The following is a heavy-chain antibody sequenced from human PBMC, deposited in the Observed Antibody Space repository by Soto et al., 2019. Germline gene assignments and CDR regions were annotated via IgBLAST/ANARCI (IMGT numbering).Heavy chain of an antibody. V-gene: IGHV4-39*07. CDR3: ARDMPPSVMGRTGWFDP. Sequence: SETLSLTCTVSGGSISSSSYYWGWIRQPPGKGLEWIGSIYYSGSTNYNPSLKSRVTISVDTSKNQFSLKLSSVTAADTAVYYCARDMPPSVMGRTGWFDPWGQGTLVTVSS. CDR1: GGSISSSSYY. CDR2: IYYSGST. J-gene: IGHJ5*02. D-gene: IGHD3-16*01.